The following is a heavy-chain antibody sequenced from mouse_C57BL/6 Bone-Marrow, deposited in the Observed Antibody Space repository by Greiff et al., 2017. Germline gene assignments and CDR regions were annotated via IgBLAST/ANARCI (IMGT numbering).Heavy chain of an antibody. CDR2: IDPSDSYT. J-gene: IGHJ3*01. D-gene: IGHD2-1*01. Sequence: QVQLQQPGAELVMPGASVKLSCKASGYTFTSYWMHWVKQRPGQGLAWIGEIDPSDSYTNYNQKFKGKSTLTLDKSSSTAYMQLSSLTSEDAAVYYCAVYYGNPWFAYWGQGTLVTVSA. V-gene: IGHV1-69*01. CDR1: GYTFTSYW. CDR3: AVYYGNPWFAY.